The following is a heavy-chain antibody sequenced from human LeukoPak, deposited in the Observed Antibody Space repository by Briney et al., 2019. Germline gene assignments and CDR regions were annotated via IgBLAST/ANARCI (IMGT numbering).Heavy chain of an antibody. Sequence: ASETLSLTCTVSGSSVNHYYWNWLRQPPGKGLEWIGRIYTNGVTNYNPSLKSRVTMSIDTSKNQFSLKFKSVTAADTAVYYCARGPLGSGWYVADWYFGLWGRGALVTVSS. CDR3: ARGPLGSGWYVADWYFGL. D-gene: IGHD6-19*01. CDR1: GSSVNHYY. CDR2: IYTNGVT. J-gene: IGHJ2*01. V-gene: IGHV4-4*07.